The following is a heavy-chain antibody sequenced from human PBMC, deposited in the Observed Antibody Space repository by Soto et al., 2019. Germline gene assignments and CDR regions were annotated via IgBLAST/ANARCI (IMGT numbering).Heavy chain of an antibody. J-gene: IGHJ4*02. CDR2: IYHSGST. CDR3: ASSGSGWYLY. CDR1: GGSISSGGYS. Sequence: SETLSLTCAVSGGSISSGGYSWSWIRQPPGKGLEWIGYIYHSGSTYYNPSLKSRVTMTRNTSISTAYIELSSLRSEDTAVYYCASSGSGWYLYWGQGTLVTVSS. V-gene: IGHV4-30-2*02. D-gene: IGHD6-19*01.